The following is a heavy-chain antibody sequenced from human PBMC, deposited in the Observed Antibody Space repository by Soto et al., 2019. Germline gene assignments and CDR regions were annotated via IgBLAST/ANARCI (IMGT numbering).Heavy chain of an antibody. CDR2: IYSGGST. CDR3: ARASAVVVPTAKSYYYMDV. J-gene: IGHJ6*03. V-gene: IGHV3-53*04. Sequence: GGSLRLSCAASGFTVSSNYMSWVRQAPGKGLEWVSVIYSGGSTYYADSVKGRFTISRHNSKNTLYLQMNSLRAEDTAVYYCARASAVVVPTAKSYYYMDVWGKGTSVTVSS. CDR1: GFTVSSNY. D-gene: IGHD2-2*01.